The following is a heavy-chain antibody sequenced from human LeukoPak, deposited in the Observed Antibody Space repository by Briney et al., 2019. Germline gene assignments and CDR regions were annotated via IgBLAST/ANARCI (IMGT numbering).Heavy chain of an antibody. J-gene: IGHJ4*02. CDR2: IYYKGDT. CDR1: GASISDYF. V-gene: IGHV4-59*13. Sequence: SETLSLTCTVSGASISDYFWSWIRQSPGKGLEWIGYIYYKGDTNYNPSLTSRVTISMNTSKNQFSLKLKSVTSADTAVYYCARDGSGSYSFDYWGQGTLVTVSS. D-gene: IGHD1-26*01. CDR3: ARDGSGSYSFDY.